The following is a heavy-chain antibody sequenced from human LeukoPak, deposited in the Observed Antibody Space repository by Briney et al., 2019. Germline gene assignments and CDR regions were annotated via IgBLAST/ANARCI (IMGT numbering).Heavy chain of an antibody. D-gene: IGHD5-12*01. CDR3: AREMGLNIVATFGY. CDR1: GFTFSSYW. Sequence: GGSLRLSCAASGFTFSSYWMSWVRQTPGKGLEWVANIKQDESEKYYVDSVKGRFTISRDNSKNTLYLQMNSLRDEDTAVYYCAREMGLNIVATFGYWGQGTLVTVSS. J-gene: IGHJ4*02. V-gene: IGHV3-7*01. CDR2: IKQDESEK.